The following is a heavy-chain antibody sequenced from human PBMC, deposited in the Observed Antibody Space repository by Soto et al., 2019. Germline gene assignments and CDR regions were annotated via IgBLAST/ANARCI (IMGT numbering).Heavy chain of an antibody. Sequence: GESLKISCKGSGYSFTSYWIGWVRQMPGKGLEWMGIIYPGDSDTRYSPSFQGQVTISADKSISTAYLQWSSLKASDTAMYYCARRGYSYPYYYYYYMDVWGKGTTVTVSS. CDR2: IYPGDSDT. CDR3: ARRGYSYPYYYYYYMDV. D-gene: IGHD5-18*01. J-gene: IGHJ6*03. V-gene: IGHV5-51*01. CDR1: GYSFTSYW.